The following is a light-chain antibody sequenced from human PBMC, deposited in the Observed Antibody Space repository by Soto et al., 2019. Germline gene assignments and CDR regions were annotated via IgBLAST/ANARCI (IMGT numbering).Light chain of an antibody. CDR1: SSDVGGYNY. J-gene: IGLJ3*02. V-gene: IGLV2-14*01. CDR2: EVS. Sequence: QSALTQPASGSGSPGQSITISCTGTSSDVGGYNYVSWYQQHPGKAPNLMIYEVSNRPAGVSNRVSGSKSGNTASLTLSGLEAEDEADYYCSSYTSSSTRVFGGGTKLTVL. CDR3: SSYTSSSTRV.